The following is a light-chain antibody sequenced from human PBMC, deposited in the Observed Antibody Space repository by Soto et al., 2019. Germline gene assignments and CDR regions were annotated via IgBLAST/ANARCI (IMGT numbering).Light chain of an antibody. CDR1: QSLANSF. Sequence: EFVLTQSPGTLSLSPGERATLSCRASQSLANSFIAWYQQKPGQPPRLLTYGASSRATGIPDRFSGGGSGTDFILTISRLEPEDFAVYYCQQFSSYPLTFGGGTKVDIK. V-gene: IGKV3-20*01. CDR3: QQFSSYPLT. CDR2: GAS. J-gene: IGKJ4*01.